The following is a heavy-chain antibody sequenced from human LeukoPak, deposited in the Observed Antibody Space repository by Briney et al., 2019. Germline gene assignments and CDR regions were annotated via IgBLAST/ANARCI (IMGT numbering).Heavy chain of an antibody. J-gene: IGHJ4*02. Sequence: RASVKVSCKASGYTFTDFYMHWVRQAPGQGLEWMGWIKPNSGGTTYARKYQGRATMTRDTSISTAYMELSRLRSDDTAVYYCARAATKTIFGVVITPDLFDYWGQGTLVTVSS. D-gene: IGHD3-3*01. CDR1: GYTFTDFY. CDR3: ARAATKTIFGVVITPDLFDY. CDR2: IKPNSGGT. V-gene: IGHV1-2*02.